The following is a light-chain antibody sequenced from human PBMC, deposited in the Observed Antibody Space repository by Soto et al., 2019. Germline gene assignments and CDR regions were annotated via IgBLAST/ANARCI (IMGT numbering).Light chain of an antibody. J-gene: IGKJ4*01. CDR1: QSVSSSY. CDR2: GAS. Sequence: EIVLTQSPGTLSLSPGERATLSCRTSQSVSSSYLAWYQQQPGQAPRLLIYGASSRATGIPDRCSGSGSVTDFTLTISRLEPEDFAVYYCQQYGSSPLTFGGGTKVEIK. V-gene: IGKV3-20*01. CDR3: QQYGSSPLT.